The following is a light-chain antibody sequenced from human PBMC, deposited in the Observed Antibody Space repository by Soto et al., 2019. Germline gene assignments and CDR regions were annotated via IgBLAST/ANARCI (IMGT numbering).Light chain of an antibody. CDR1: QSVSSTY. Sequence: EIVLTQSPGTLSLSPGERATLSCRASQSVSSTYLGWYQQKPGQAPRLLIYGASSRATGIPDRFSGSGSGTDFTLTIARLEPKDFAVYYGQLYGSSPPRTFGQGTKVEIK. J-gene: IGKJ1*01. CDR3: QLYGSSPPRT. CDR2: GAS. V-gene: IGKV3-20*01.